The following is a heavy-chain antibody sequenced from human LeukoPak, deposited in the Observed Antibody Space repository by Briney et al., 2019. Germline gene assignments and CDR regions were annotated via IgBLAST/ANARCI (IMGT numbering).Heavy chain of an antibody. Sequence: GASVKVSCKASGYTFTGYYMHWVRQAPGQGLEWMGWINPNSGGTNYAQKFQGRVTMTRDTSISTAYMELSRLRSDDTAVYYCARDMGYYDLADGNWFDPWGQGTLVTVYS. V-gene: IGHV1-2*02. D-gene: IGHD3-22*01. CDR2: INPNSGGT. CDR1: GYTFTGYY. CDR3: ARDMGYYDLADGNWFDP. J-gene: IGHJ5*02.